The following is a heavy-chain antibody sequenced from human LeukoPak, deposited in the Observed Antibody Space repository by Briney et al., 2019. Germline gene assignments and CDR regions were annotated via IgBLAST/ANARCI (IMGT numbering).Heavy chain of an antibody. CDR1: GFTFSSYW. V-gene: IGHV3-74*01. CDR3: ARDTSSSFDY. Sequence: SGGSLRLSCAASGFTFSSYWMHWVRLAPGKGLVWVSRINRDGSTTRYADSVKGRFTISRDNAKNTLDLQMSSLRVEDTAVYYCARDTSSSFDYWGQGILVTVSS. J-gene: IGHJ4*02. D-gene: IGHD6-19*01. CDR2: INRDGSTT.